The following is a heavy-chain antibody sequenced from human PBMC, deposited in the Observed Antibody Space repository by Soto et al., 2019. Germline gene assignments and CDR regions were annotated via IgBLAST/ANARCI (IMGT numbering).Heavy chain of an antibody. CDR2: ISAYNGET. D-gene: IGHD3-3*01. V-gene: IGHV1-18*01. Sequence: QVQLVQSGAEVKKPGASVKVSCRASGYNFHSYGITWVRQAPGQGLEWLGWISAYNGETHSGQMLQGRVSLTIDISNSTAYIELRSLRSDDTAVYFCARDLEESGDVWTGDGLYWGQGTRVTVSS. CDR1: GYNFHSYG. J-gene: IGHJ4*02. CDR3: ARDLEESGDVWTGDGLY.